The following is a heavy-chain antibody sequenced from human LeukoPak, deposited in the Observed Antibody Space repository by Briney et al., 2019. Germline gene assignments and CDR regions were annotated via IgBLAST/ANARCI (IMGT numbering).Heavy chain of an antibody. CDR1: GFTFSNYW. CDR2: INADGSST. V-gene: IGHV3-74*01. Sequence: GGSLRLSCAASGFTFSNYWMSWVRQARGKGLVWVSRINADGSSTRYAASVKGRFTISRDNAKNTLYLQMNSLRAEDTAVYYCARTATDAFDIWGQGTMVTVSS. J-gene: IGHJ3*02. D-gene: IGHD2-21*02. CDR3: ARTATDAFDI.